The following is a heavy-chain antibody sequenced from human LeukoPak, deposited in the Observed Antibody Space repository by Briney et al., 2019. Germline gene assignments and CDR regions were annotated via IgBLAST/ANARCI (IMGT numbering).Heavy chain of an antibody. CDR1: GFTFSDYY. CDR2: ISGGGTTI. CDR3: SRGYYDEDY. J-gene: IGHJ4*02. D-gene: IGHD3-3*01. Sequence: GGSLRLSCAASGFTFSDYYMSWFRQAPGKGLEWVSYISGGGTTINYADSVKGRFTISRDNARNSLYLHMTSLRAEDTAVYYCSRGYYDEDYWGQGTQVTVSS. V-gene: IGHV3-11*04.